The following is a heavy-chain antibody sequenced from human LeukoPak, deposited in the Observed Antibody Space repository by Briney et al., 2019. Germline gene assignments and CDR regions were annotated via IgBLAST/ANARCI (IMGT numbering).Heavy chain of an antibody. Sequence: GASVKVSCKVSGYTLTELSMHWVRQAPGKGLEWMGGFDPEDGETIYAQKLQGRVTMTTDTSTSTAYMELRSLRSDDTAVYYCARYGGGDAGYPRNYYYYMDVWGKGTTVTVSS. CDR2: FDPEDGET. CDR3: ARYGGGDAGYPRNYYYYMDV. J-gene: IGHJ6*03. D-gene: IGHD2-21*01. CDR1: GYTLTELS. V-gene: IGHV1-24*01.